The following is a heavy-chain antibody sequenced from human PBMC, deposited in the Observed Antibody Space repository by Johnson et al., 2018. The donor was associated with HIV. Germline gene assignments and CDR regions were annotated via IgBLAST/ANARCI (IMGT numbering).Heavy chain of an antibody. J-gene: IGHJ3*02. CDR1: GFSFDDYG. V-gene: IGHV3-66*01. D-gene: IGHD2-2*01. Sequence: VQLVESGGGVVQPGGSLRLSCAASGFSFDDYGMSWVRQAPGKGLEWVSVIYSGGSTYYADSVKGRFTISRDNSKNTLYLQMNSVRAEDTAVYYCARGLGSRSAFDIWGQGTMVTVSS. CDR2: IYSGGST. CDR3: ARGLGSRSAFDI.